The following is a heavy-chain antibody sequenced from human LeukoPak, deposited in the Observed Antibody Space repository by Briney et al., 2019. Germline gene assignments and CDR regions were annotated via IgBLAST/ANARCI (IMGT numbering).Heavy chain of an antibody. J-gene: IGHJ2*01. Sequence: GYGDSVKGRFTISRDNAKNSLYLQMNSLRAEDTALYYCAKNWGSCSWYFDLWGRGTLVTVSS. CDR3: AKNWGSCSWYFDL. D-gene: IGHD3-16*01. V-gene: IGHV3-20*03.